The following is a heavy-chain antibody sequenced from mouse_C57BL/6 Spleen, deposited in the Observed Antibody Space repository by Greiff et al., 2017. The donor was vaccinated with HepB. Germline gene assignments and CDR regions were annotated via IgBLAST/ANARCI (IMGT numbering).Heavy chain of an antibody. V-gene: IGHV1-69*01. CDR3: ARGDYSSPFDY. Sequence: VQLQQPGAELVMPGASVKLSCKASGYTFTSYWMHWVKQRPGQGLEWIGEIDPSDSYTNYNQKFKGKSTLTVDKSSSTAYMQLSSLTSEDSAVYYCARGDYSSPFDYWGQGTTLTVSS. CDR1: GYTFTSYW. J-gene: IGHJ2*01. D-gene: IGHD2-5*01. CDR2: IDPSDSYT.